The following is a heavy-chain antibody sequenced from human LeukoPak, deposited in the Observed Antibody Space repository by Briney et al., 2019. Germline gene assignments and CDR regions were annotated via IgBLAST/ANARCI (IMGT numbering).Heavy chain of an antibody. CDR1: GGSISSYY. CDR2: IYYSGST. D-gene: IGHD6-13*01. CDR3: AGQYSSSWYMSAFDI. V-gene: IGHV4-59*01. J-gene: IGHJ3*02. Sequence: SETLSLTCTVSGGSISSYYWSWIRQPPGKGLEWIGYIYYSGSTNYNPSLKSRVTISVDTSKNQFSLKLSSVTAADTAVYYCAGQYSSSWYMSAFDIWGQGTMVTVSS.